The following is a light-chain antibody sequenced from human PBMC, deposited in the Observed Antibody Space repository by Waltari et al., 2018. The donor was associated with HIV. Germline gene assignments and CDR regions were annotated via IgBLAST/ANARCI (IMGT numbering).Light chain of an antibody. J-gene: IGLJ2*01. CDR3: FSTDSSGDHRV. V-gene: IGLV3-10*01. CDR1: ALPRHY. CDR2: EDT. Sequence: SYALTQPPSVSVSPGQPARITCPGDALPRHYVYWYQQKSGQAPVVVIFEDTKRPSEIPERFSGSSSRTMATLTISGAQVEDEADYYCFSTDSSGDHRVFGGGTKLTVL.